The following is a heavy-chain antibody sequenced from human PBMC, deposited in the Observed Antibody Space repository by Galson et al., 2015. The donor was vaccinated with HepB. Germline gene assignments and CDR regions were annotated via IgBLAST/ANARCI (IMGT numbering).Heavy chain of an antibody. CDR2: FDPEDGET. J-gene: IGHJ4*02. Sequence: SVKVSCKVSGYTLTELSMHWVRQAPGKGLEWMGGFDPEDGETIYAQKFQGRVTMTEDTSTDTAYMELSNLRSEDTAVYYCATVRSGSSYFDYWGQGTLVTVSS. CDR1: GYTLTELS. V-gene: IGHV1-24*01. D-gene: IGHD1-26*01. CDR3: ATVRSGSSYFDY.